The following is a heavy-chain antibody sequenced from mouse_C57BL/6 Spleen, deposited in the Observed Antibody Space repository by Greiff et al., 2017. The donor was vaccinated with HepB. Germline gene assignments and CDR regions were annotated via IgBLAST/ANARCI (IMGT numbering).Heavy chain of an antibody. Sequence: EVQLQQSGTVLARPGASVKMSCKTSGYTFTSYWMHWVQQRPGQGLEWIGAIYPGNSDTSYNQKFKGKAKLTAVTSASTAYMELSSLTNEDSAVYYCTRGNSSGYGFAYWGQGTLVTVSA. CDR3: TRGNSSGYGFAY. J-gene: IGHJ3*01. D-gene: IGHD3-2*02. CDR1: GYTFTSYW. V-gene: IGHV1-5*01. CDR2: IYPGNSDT.